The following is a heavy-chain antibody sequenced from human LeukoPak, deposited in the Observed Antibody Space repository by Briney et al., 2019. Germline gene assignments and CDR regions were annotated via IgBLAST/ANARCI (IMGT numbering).Heavy chain of an antibody. D-gene: IGHD6-6*01. J-gene: IGHJ6*03. CDR2: IYHSGST. V-gene: IGHV4-4*02. CDR3: ARGQYSTSSFYNHYYMDV. CDR1: GGSISSSNW. Sequence: NPSETLSLTCAVSGGSISSSNWWSWVRQPPGKGLEWIGEIYHSGSTNYNPSLESRVTISVDKSKSHFSLEVSSVTAADTAVYYCARGQYSTSSFYNHYYMDVWGTGTTVTVSS.